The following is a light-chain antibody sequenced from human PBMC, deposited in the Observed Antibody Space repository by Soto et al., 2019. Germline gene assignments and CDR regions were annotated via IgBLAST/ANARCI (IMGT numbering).Light chain of an antibody. V-gene: IGKV3-20*01. CDR2: GAS. J-gene: IGKJ4*01. CDR3: QQYGSSHRVT. CDR1: QSVSSSY. Sequence: EIVLTQSPGTLSLSPGERATLSCRASQSVSSSYLAWYQQKPGQAPRLLIYGASSRATGIPDRFSGSGSGTDFTLTISRLEPEDFAVYYCQQYGSSHRVTFGGGTKVEIK.